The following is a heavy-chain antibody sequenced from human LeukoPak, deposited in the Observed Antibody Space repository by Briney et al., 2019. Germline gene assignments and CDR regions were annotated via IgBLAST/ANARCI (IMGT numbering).Heavy chain of an antibody. V-gene: IGHV1-69*02. CDR3: ARGYYDFWSGWSYYFDY. CDR2: IIPILGIA. J-gene: IGHJ4*02. Sequence: SVKVSCKASGGTFSSYTISWVRQAPRQGLEWMGRIIPILGIANYAQKFQGRVTITADKSTSTAYMELSSLRSEDTAVYYCARGYYDFWSGWSYYFDYWGQGTLVTVSS. D-gene: IGHD3-3*01. CDR1: GGTFSSYT.